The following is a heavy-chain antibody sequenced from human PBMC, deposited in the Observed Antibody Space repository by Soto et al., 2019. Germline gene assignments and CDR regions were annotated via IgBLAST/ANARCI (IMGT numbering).Heavy chain of an antibody. CDR2: ISYDGSNK. V-gene: IGHV3-30*18. CDR1: GFTFSSYG. J-gene: IGHJ6*02. D-gene: IGHD3-10*01. Sequence: GWSLRLSCAASGFTFSSYGMHWVRQAPGKGLEWVAVISYDGSNKYYADSVKGRFTISRDNSKNTLYLQMNSLRAEDTAVYYCAKVIRITMVRGVSDGLDVWGQGTTVTVYS. CDR3: AKVIRITMVRGVSDGLDV.